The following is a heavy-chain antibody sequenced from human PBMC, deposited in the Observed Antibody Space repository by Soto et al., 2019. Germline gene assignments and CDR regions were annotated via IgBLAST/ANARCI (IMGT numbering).Heavy chain of an antibody. V-gene: IGHV1-69*13. CDR3: ARDVPLNYYDGTFSYYAMDV. CDR2: IIPFFKAA. D-gene: IGHD3-16*01. Sequence: SVKVYCKASGGTFSSHAISWVRQAPGQGLEWMGGIIPFFKAANYAQKFQGRVTITADDSTSTAYMDLYSLRSEDTAVYYCARDVPLNYYDGTFSYYAMDVWGQGTTVTVSS. J-gene: IGHJ6*02. CDR1: GGTFSSHA.